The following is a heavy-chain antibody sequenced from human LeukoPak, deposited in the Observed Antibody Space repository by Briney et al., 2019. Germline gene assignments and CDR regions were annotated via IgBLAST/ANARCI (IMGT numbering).Heavy chain of an antibody. J-gene: IGHJ5*02. V-gene: IGHV1-2*02. CDR2: INPNSGGT. Sequence: ASVKVSCKASGYTFTGYYLHWVRQAPGQGLEWMGWINPNSGGTNYAQKFQGRVTMTRDTSINTAYIELSSLTSDDTAVYYCARGHDSSGYYPNWFDPWGQGTLVAVSS. D-gene: IGHD3-22*01. CDR3: ARGHDSSGYYPNWFDP. CDR1: GYTFTGYY.